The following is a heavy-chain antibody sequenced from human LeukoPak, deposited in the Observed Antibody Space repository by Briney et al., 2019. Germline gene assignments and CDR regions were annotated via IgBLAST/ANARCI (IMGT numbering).Heavy chain of an antibody. V-gene: IGHV3-48*01. D-gene: IGHD2/OR15-2a*01. CDR2: ISSSSTNI. CDR1: GFTFSYYS. Sequence: PGGSLRLSCAASGFTFSYYSMNWVRQAPGKGLEWVSYISSSSTNIYYADSVKGRFTISRDNAKNSLYLEMNSLRAEDTAVYYCAREILYYYYMDVWGKGTTVTVSS. J-gene: IGHJ6*03. CDR3: AREILYYYYMDV.